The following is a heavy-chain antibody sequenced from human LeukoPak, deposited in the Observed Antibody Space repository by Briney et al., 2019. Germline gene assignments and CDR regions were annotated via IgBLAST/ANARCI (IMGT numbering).Heavy chain of an antibody. CDR2: IIPIFGTA. D-gene: IGHD3-10*01. V-gene: IGHV1-69*13. CDR1: GGTFSSYA. CDR3: ARGREGSWSFDY. J-gene: IGHJ4*02. Sequence: ASVKVSCKASGGTFSSYAISWVRQAPGQGLEWMGGIIPIFGTANYAQKFQGRVTITADESTSTAYMELSSLRSEDTAVYYCARGREGSWSFDYWGQGTLVTVSS.